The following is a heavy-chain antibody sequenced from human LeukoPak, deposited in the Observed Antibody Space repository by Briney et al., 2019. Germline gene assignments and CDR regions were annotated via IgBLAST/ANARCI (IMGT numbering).Heavy chain of an antibody. J-gene: IGHJ4*02. CDR3: ARDPGRGDGYNYFDY. Sequence: GASVKVSCKASGYTFTSYYMHWVRQAPGQGLEWMGIINPSGGSTSYAQKSQGRVTMTRDMSTSTVYMELSSLRSEDTAVYYCARDPGRGDGYNYFDYWGQGTLVTVSS. D-gene: IGHD5-24*01. V-gene: IGHV1-46*01. CDR1: GYTFTSYY. CDR2: INPSGGST.